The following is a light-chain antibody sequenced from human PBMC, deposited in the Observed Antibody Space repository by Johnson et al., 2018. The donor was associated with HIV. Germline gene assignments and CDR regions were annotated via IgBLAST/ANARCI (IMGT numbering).Light chain of an antibody. CDR3: GTWDSSLNSYV. V-gene: IGLV1-51*02. Sequence: QSVLTQPPSVSAAPGQKVTISFSGSSSNIGNNYVSWYQQLPGTAPKLLIYENNKRPSGIPDRFSGSKSGTSTTLGITGLQTGDEADYYCGTWDSSLNSYVFGTGPQVIVL. CDR2: ENN. J-gene: IGLJ1*01. CDR1: SSNIGNNY.